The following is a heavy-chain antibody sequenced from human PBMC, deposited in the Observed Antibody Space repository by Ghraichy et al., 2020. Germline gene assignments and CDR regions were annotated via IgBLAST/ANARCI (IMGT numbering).Heavy chain of an antibody. V-gene: IGHV3-48*02. CDR2: ISRSSRTI. CDR1: GFSLSDYI. CDR3: ARASRVVRFYYYDALDV. J-gene: IGHJ6*02. D-gene: IGHD4-23*01. Sequence: GGSPRLSCAASGFSLSDYIMNWVRQAPGKGLEWVSHISRSSRTISYAASVKGRLTVSSDNDKKSVFLQMNSLRDEDTAVYYCARASRVVRFYYYDALDVWGPGTTVTVSS.